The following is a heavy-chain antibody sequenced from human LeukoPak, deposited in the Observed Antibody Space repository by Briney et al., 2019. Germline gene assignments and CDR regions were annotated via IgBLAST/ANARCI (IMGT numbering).Heavy chain of an antibody. D-gene: IGHD1-26*01. Sequence: GASVKVSCKASGYSFSGYYIHWVRQAPGQGLEWMGWISPNSGGTTYAQKFQGRVTMTRDTSISTAYMEVPRLRYDDTAVHYCARLMSSGSYSFDYWGQGTLVTVSS. CDR2: ISPNSGGT. CDR3: ARLMSSGSYSFDY. CDR1: GYSFSGYY. V-gene: IGHV1-2*02. J-gene: IGHJ4*02.